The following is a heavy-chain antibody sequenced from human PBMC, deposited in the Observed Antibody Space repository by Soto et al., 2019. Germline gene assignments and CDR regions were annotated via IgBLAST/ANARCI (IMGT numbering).Heavy chain of an antibody. Sequence: GGSLRLSCAASGFTFSSYSMNWVRQAPGKGLEWVSSISSSSSYIYYADSVKGRFTISRDNAKNSLYLQMNSRRAEDTAVYYCARVPGISDDFWSGFDYYYYMDVWGKGTTVTVSS. D-gene: IGHD3-3*01. V-gene: IGHV3-21*01. J-gene: IGHJ6*03. CDR2: ISSSSSYI. CDR1: GFTFSSYS. CDR3: ARVPGISDDFWSGFDYYYYMDV.